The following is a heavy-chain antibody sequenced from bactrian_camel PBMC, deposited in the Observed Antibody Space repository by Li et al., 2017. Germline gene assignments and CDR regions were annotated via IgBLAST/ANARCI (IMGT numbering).Heavy chain of an antibody. Sequence: QLVESGGGSVQIGGSLRLSCAASGDTDSNYSMAWFHQAAENENERSWVAVLSPGLGRQYYADSVKGRFFFTRESAKNTIHLQMNTLQPDDTAMYYCVADSSCRPIIATTPALQGQGTQVTVS. V-gene: IGHV3S28*01. D-gene: IGHD7*01. CDR2: LSPGLGRQ. CDR1: GDTDSNYS. J-gene: IGHJ4*01.